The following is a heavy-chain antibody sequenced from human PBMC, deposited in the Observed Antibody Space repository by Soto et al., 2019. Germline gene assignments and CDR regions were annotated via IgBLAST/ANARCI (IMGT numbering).Heavy chain of an antibody. J-gene: IGHJ4*02. V-gene: IGHV3-74*01. CDR2: INEDGSRI. CDR1: GFTFSSHW. Sequence: EVHLVESGGGLVQPGGSLRLSCVASGFTFSSHWMHWVRQVPGRGLVWVSRINEDGSRINYADSVEGRFTVSRDNAKNTLYLQMNSLRADDTAVYYCARDGEGYWGQGTLVTVSS. D-gene: IGHD2-21*01. CDR3: ARDGEGY.